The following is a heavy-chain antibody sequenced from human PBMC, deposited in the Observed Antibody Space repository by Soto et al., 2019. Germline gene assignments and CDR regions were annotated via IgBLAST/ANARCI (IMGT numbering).Heavy chain of an antibody. D-gene: IGHD3-22*01. CDR3: ARTPKRPNYYDSSGYPYYFDY. V-gene: IGHV1-69*13. J-gene: IGHJ4*02. CDR1: GGTFSSYA. Sequence: SVKVSCKASGGTFSSYAISWVRQAPGQGLEWMGGIIPIFGTANYAQKFQGRVTITADESTSTAYMELSSLRSEDTAAYYCARTPKRPNYYDSSGYPYYFDYWGQGTLVTVSS. CDR2: IIPIFGTA.